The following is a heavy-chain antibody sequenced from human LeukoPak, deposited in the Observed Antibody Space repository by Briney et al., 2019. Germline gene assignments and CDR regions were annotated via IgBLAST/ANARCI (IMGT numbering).Heavy chain of an antibody. Sequence: GGSLRLSCAASGFTFSSYSMNWVRQAPGKGLEWVSSISSSSSYIYYADSVKGRFTISRDNAKNSLYLQMNSLRAEDTAVYYCARAHYRTWYFDLWGRGTLVTVSS. CDR3: ARAHYRTWYFDL. CDR1: GFTFSSYS. J-gene: IGHJ2*01. CDR2: ISSSSSYI. D-gene: IGHD4-11*01. V-gene: IGHV3-21*01.